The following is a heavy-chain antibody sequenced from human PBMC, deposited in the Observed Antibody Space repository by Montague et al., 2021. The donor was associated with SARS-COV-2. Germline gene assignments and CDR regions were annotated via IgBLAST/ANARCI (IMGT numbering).Heavy chain of an antibody. CDR1: GGAISSGSYY. Sequence: SETLSLTCTVSGGAISSGSYYWGWIRQPPGKGLEWIGCIYYSGSTYYNPSLKSRVTISVDTSKNQFSLKLSSVTAADTAVYYCARDTRITMVVWGTRYGMDVWGQGTTVTVSS. V-gene: IGHV4-39*07. D-gene: IGHD3-22*01. CDR2: IYYSGST. CDR3: ARDTRITMVVWGTRYGMDV. J-gene: IGHJ6*02.